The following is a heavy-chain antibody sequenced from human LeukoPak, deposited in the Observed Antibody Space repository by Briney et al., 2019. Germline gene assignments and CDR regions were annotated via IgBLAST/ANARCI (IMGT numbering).Heavy chain of an antibody. CDR2: VSPYNGNT. Sequence: ASVKVSCKAAGYTFTRYGISWLRQVPGQGLEWMGWVSPYNGNTNYAQKLQDRVTITTDTSTSTAYMELRSLRSDDTAVYYCARDLRSGGVTYGQDSWGQGTLVTVSS. D-gene: IGHD5-18*01. CDR1: GYTFTRYG. CDR3: ARDLRSGGVTYGQDS. J-gene: IGHJ4*02. V-gene: IGHV1-18*01.